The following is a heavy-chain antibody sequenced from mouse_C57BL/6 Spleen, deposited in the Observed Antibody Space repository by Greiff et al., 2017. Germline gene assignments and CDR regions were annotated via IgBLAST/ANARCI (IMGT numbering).Heavy chain of an antibody. CDR3: ATYYYGSSSYFDY. D-gene: IGHD1-1*01. CDR2: INPGSGGT. V-gene: IGHV1-54*01. Sequence: QVQLQQSGAELVRPGTSVKVSCKASGYAFTNYLIEWVKQRPGQGLEWIGVINPGSGGTNYNEKFKGKATLTADKSSSTAYMQLSSLTSEDSAVYFCATYYYGSSSYFDYWGQGTTLTVSS. CDR1: GYAFTNYL. J-gene: IGHJ2*01.